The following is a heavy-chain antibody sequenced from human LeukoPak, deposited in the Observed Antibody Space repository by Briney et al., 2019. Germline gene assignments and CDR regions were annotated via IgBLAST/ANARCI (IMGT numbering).Heavy chain of an antibody. CDR1: GFTFTDHY. V-gene: IGHV3-11*04. J-gene: IGHJ6*02. D-gene: IGHD6-19*01. CDR3: ARDSSSGRSYYYYGMDV. CDR2: ISSGGDII. Sequence: GGSLRLSCEASGFTFTDHYMSWVRQAPGKGLEWVSYISSGGDIIYYADSVKGRFTISRDNAKNSLFLQMNSLRAEDTAVYYCARDSSSGRSYYYYGMDVWGQGTTVTVSS.